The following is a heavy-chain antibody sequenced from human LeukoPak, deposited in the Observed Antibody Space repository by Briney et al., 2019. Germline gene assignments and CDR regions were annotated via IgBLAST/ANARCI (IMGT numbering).Heavy chain of an antibody. CDR1: GFTFSSYGM. D-gene: IGHD3-22*01. CDR3: ARLYRGYDSSGYYYDDY. J-gene: IGHJ4*02. CDR2: IYHSGST. V-gene: IGHV4-4*02. Sequence: PGGTLRLSCAASGFTFSSYGMSWVRQPPGKGLEWIGEIYHSGSTNYNPSLKSRVTISVDKSKNQFSLKLSSVTAADTAVYYCARLYRGYDSSGYYYDDYWGQGTLVTVSS.